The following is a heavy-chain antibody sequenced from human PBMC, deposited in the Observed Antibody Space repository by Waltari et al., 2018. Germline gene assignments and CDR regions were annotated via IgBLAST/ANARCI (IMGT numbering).Heavy chain of an antibody. V-gene: IGHV1-69*08. CDR2: IIPIFGTA. J-gene: IGHJ4*02. D-gene: IGHD6-6*01. CDR3: ATYEFHSSSSGY. CDR1: GGTFSSYA. Sequence: QVQLVQSGAEVTKPGSSVKVSCKASGGTFSSYAISWVQPAPGQGLEWMGRIIPIFGTANYAQKFQGRVTITADKSTSTAYMELSSLRSEDTAVYYCATYEFHSSSSGYWGQGTLVTVSS.